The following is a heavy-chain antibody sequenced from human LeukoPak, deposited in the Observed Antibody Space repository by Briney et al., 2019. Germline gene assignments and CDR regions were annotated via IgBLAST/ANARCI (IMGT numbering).Heavy chain of an antibody. CDR1: GGTLSTHS. Sequence: SVKVSCKASGGTLSTHSISWVRQAPGQGLEWMGGIIPIFNTKNYAQRFQDRVILTADESTSTAYMELSSLRSEDTAVYYCARGNSRWSTPSSSYYYRMDVWGQGTTVAVSS. D-gene: IGHD4-23*01. V-gene: IGHV1-69*13. J-gene: IGHJ6*02. CDR3: ARGNSRWSTPSSSYYYRMDV. CDR2: IIPIFNTK.